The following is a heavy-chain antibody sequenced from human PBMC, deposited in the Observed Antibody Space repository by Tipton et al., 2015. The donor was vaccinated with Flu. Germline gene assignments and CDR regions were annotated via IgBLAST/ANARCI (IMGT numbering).Heavy chain of an antibody. J-gene: IGHJ6*02. CDR1: GGSVSSGSYY. CDR3: SRDQVSPHLIYGMDV. V-gene: IGHV4-61*01. CDR2: IYYSGST. D-gene: IGHD2-21*01. Sequence: TLSLTCTVSGGSVSSGSYYWSWIRQPPGKGLEWIGHIYYSGSTNYNPSLKSRVTISVETSKNQFSLKLSSVTAADTAVYYCSRDQVSPHLIYGMDVWGQGTTVTVS.